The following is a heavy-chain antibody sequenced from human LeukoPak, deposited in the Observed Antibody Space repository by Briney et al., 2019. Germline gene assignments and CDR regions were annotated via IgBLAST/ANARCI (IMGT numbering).Heavy chain of an antibody. CDR1: GFTFSSYA. CDR2: ISGSGGST. Sequence: GGSLRLSCAASGFTFSSYAMSWVRQAPGKGLEWVSAISGSGGSTYYADSVKGRFTISRDNSKNTLYLQMNSLRAEDTAVYYCARDSPKYCSSSSCYMRYWGQGTLVTVSS. V-gene: IGHV3-23*01. D-gene: IGHD2-2*02. CDR3: ARDSPKYCSSSSCYMRY. J-gene: IGHJ4*02.